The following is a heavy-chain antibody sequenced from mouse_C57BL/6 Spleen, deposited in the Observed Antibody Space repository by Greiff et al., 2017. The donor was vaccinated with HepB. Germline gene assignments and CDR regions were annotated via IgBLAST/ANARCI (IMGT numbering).Heavy chain of an antibody. CDR1: GYAFSSYW. Sequence: VQLQQSGAELVKPGASVKISCKASGYAFSSYWMNWVKQRPGKGLEWIGQIYPGDGDTNYNGKFKGKATLTADKSSSTAYMQHSSLTSEESAVYFCARGNSNSWFAYWGQGTLVTVSA. D-gene: IGHD2-5*01. CDR2: IYPGDGDT. CDR3: ARGNSNSWFAY. V-gene: IGHV1-80*01. J-gene: IGHJ3*01.